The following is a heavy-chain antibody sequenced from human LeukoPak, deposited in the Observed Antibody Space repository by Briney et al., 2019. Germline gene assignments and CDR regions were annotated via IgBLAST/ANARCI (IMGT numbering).Heavy chain of an antibody. CDR1: GFTFSSYS. V-gene: IGHV3-48*04. CDR3: ARPRSYYYDSSGLFDY. D-gene: IGHD3-22*01. CDR2: ISSSSSTI. J-gene: IGHJ4*02. Sequence: GGSLRLSCAASGFTFSSYSMNWVRQAPGKGLEWISYISSSSSTIYYADSMKGRFTTSRDNAKNSLYLQMNSLRAEDTAVYYCARPRSYYYDSSGLFDYWGQGTLVTVSS.